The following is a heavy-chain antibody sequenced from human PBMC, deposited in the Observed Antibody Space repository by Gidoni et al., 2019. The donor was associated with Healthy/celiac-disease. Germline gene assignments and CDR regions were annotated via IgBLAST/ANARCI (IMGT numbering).Heavy chain of an antibody. J-gene: IGHJ4*02. D-gene: IGHD5-18*01. CDR2: INPSGGST. V-gene: IGHV1-46*01. CDR1: GYTFTSYY. CDR3: ARADVDTAMVYYFDY. Sequence: QVQLVQSGAEVKKPGASVKVSCKASGYTFTSYYMHWVRQAPGQGLEWMGIINPSGGSTSYAQKFQGRVTMTRDTSTSTVYMELSSLRSEDTAVYYCARADVDTAMVYYFDYWGQGTLVTVSS.